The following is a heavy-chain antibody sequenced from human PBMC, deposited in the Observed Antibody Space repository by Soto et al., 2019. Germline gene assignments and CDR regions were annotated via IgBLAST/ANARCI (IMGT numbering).Heavy chain of an antibody. CDR2: MYWYDFQ. Sequence: QITLKESGPPLVKPTQTLTLTCTFSGFSLTTTGLGLGWIRQPPGKTLEFLASMYWYDFQRYSTSLKSRLTITKDTSRNQVVLTMTNLDPADTATSYCAHRPDGSHFDYWGQGILVTVSS. D-gene: IGHD6-25*01. V-gene: IGHV2-5*01. J-gene: IGHJ4*02. CDR1: GFSLTTTGLG. CDR3: AHRPDGSHFDY.